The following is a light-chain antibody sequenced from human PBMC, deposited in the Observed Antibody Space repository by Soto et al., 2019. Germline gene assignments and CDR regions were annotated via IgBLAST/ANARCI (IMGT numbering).Light chain of an antibody. Sequence: DILLIQSPATLSASVGDRITITCRASENIFKFLAWYQQRSGSAPNLLIYAASDLEKGVPSRFSRRGSGTEFTLTTANLHPNVSATYFFQHYHSPSLTFGGRTHVDVK. J-gene: IGKJ4*01. CDR2: AAS. CDR1: ENIFKF. CDR3: QHYHSPSLT. V-gene: IGKV1-5*01.